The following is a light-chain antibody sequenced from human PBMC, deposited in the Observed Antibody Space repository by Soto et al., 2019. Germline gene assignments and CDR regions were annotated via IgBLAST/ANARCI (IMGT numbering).Light chain of an antibody. J-gene: IGKJ4*01. V-gene: IGKV4-1*01. CDR3: QQYYSTPLT. CDR1: QSVLYSSNNKNF. CDR2: WAS. Sequence: EIVMTQSPATLSVSPGERATINCESSQSVLYSSNNKNFLAWYQQKPGQPPKLLIYWASTREYGVPDRFTGSGSGTDFTLTISSLQAEDVAVYYCQQYYSTPLTFGGGTKVDIK.